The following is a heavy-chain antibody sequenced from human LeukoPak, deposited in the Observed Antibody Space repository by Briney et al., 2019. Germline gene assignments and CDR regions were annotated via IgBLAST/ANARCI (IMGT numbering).Heavy chain of an antibody. V-gene: IGHV3-11*04. CDR2: ISSSGSTI. J-gene: IGHJ6*03. CDR3: ARGGGSSRWDYYYYYMDV. Sequence: GGSLRLSCAASGFTVSSNYMSWIRQAPGKGLEWVSYISSSGSTIYYADSVKGRFTISRDNAKNSLYLQMNSLRAEDTAVYYCARGGGSSRWDYYYYYMDVWGKGTTVTVSS. CDR1: GFTVSSNY. D-gene: IGHD6-6*01.